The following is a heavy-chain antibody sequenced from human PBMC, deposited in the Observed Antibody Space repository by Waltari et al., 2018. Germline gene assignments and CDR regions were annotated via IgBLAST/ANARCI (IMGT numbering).Heavy chain of an antibody. J-gene: IGHJ4*02. D-gene: IGHD4-17*01. CDR2: IIPIVGIA. CDR3: ARSDTVTNLDY. Sequence: QVQLVQSGAEVKKPGSSVKVSCKASGVTFSSYTISWVRQAPGQGLEWMGRIIPIVGIANYAQKCQGRVTITADESTSTAYMELSSLRSEDTAVYYCARSDTVTNLDYWGQGTLVTVSS. V-gene: IGHV1-69*02. CDR1: GVTFSSYT.